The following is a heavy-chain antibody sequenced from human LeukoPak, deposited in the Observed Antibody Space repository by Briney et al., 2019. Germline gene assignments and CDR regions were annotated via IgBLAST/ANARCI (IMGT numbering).Heavy chain of an antibody. CDR3: AKGVGSSH. V-gene: IGHV3-9*01. D-gene: IGHD6-13*01. CDR2: ISWNSGSI. Sequence: GGSLRLSCAASGFTFDDYAMHWVRQAPGKGLEWVSGISWNSGSIGYADSVKGRFTISRDNAKNSPYLQMNSLRAEDTALYYCAKGVGSSHWGQGTLVTVSS. CDR1: GFTFDDYA. J-gene: IGHJ4*02.